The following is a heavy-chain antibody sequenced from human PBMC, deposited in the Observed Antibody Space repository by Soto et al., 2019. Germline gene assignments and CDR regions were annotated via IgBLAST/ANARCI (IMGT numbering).Heavy chain of an antibody. CDR2: IIPIFGTA. CDR1: GGTFSSYA. V-gene: IGHV1-69*01. J-gene: IGHJ6*02. D-gene: IGHD5-18*01. Sequence: QVQLVQSGAEVKKPGSSVKASCKASGGTFSSYAISWVRQAPGQGLEWMGGIIPIFGTANYAQKFQGRVKIIEVETTSTADMELSSLRAEDTAVYYCAIYGSNAPSYFGMDGWGQGTTVTFSS. CDR3: AIYGSNAPSYFGMDG.